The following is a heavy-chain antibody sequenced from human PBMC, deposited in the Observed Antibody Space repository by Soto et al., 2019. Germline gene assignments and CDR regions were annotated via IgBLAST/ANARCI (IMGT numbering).Heavy chain of an antibody. D-gene: IGHD1-7*01. CDR2: ISRNSGSI. J-gene: IGHJ4*02. Sequence: GGSLRLSCAASGLTFDDYAMHWVRQAPGKGLEWVSGISRNSGSIGYAESVKGRFTNSRDNAKNSLYLKMNSLSAEDTALYYCAKDINWKYAGHEFGFDYWGQGTLVTVSS. CDR3: AKDINWKYAGHEFGFDY. V-gene: IGHV3-9*01. CDR1: GLTFDDYA.